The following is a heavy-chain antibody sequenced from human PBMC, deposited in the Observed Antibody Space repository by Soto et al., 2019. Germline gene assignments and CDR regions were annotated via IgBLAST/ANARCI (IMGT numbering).Heavy chain of an antibody. Sequence: QLQLQESGPGLVKPSETLSLTCTVSGGSISSSSYYWGWIRQPPGKGLEWIGSIYYSGSTYYNPSLKSRVTISVDTSKNQFPLKLSSVTAADTAVYYCARGRAGMLRRVISFGYWGQGTLVTVSS. D-gene: IGHD3-10*01. CDR1: GGSISSSSYY. CDR2: IYYSGST. V-gene: IGHV4-39*01. CDR3: ARGRAGMLRRVISFGY. J-gene: IGHJ4*02.